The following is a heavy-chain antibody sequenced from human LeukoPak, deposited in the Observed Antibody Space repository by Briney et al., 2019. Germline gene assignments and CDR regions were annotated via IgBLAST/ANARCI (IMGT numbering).Heavy chain of an antibody. D-gene: IGHD4-17*01. J-gene: IGHJ5*02. CDR2: IYYSGST. CDR3: ARGDYGDYVLS. V-gene: IGHV4-61*05. CDR1: GGSISSSSYY. Sequence: PSETLSLTCTVSGGSISSSSYYWGWIRQPPGKGLEWIGYIYYSGSTNYNPSLKSRVTISVDTSKNQFSLKLSSVTAADTAVYYCARGDYGDYVLSWGQGTLVTVSS.